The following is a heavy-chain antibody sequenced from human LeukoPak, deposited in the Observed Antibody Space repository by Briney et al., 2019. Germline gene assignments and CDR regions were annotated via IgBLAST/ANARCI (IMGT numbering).Heavy chain of an antibody. CDR3: ARASSSWLPTFDY. J-gene: IGHJ4*02. CDR2: IYYSGST. Sequence: SETLSLTCTVSGGSISSYYWSWIRQPPGKGLEWIGYIYYSGSTNYNPSLKSRVTMSVDTSKNQFSLKLSSVTAADTAVYYCARASSSWLPTFDYWGQGTLVTVSS. D-gene: IGHD6-13*01. V-gene: IGHV4-59*01. CDR1: GGSISSYY.